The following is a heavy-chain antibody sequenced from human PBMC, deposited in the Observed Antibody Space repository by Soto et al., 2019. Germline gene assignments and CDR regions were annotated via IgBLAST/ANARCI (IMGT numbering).Heavy chain of an antibody. J-gene: IGHJ5*02. V-gene: IGHV5-51*01. Sequence: TGESLKISCKGSGYSFTSYWIGWVRQMPGKGLEWMGIIYPGDSDTRYSPSFQGQVTISADKSISTAYLQWSSLKASDTAMYYCARSRRFYDFWSGYRAPGGFDPWGQGTLVTVSS. CDR1: GYSFTSYW. D-gene: IGHD3-3*01. CDR3: ARSRRFYDFWSGYRAPGGFDP. CDR2: IYPGDSDT.